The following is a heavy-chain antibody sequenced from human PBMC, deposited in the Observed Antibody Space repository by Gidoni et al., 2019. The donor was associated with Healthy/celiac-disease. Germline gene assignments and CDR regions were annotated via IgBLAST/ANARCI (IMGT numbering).Heavy chain of an antibody. V-gene: IGHV3-23*01. CDR1: GLTFSSDA. CDR2: ISGSGGST. Sequence: GGGLVQPGGSLRLSCAASGLTFSSDAMSWVRQAPGKGLEWVSAISGSGGSTYYADSVKGRFTISRDNSKNTLYLQMNSLRAEDTAVYYCANEMYYYDSSGYYRGYWFDYWGQGTLVTVSS. J-gene: IGHJ4*02. CDR3: ANEMYYYDSSGYYRGYWFDY. D-gene: IGHD3-22*01.